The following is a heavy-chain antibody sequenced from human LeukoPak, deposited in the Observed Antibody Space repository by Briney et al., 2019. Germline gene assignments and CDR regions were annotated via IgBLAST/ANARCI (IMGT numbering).Heavy chain of an antibody. Sequence: TSVKVSCKASGYTFTGYYMHWVRQAPGQGLEWMGWTNPNSGGTNYAQKFQGRVTMTRDTSISTAYMELSRLRSDDTAVYYCAREDGSSLGYFDYWGQGTLVTVSS. D-gene: IGHD1-26*01. J-gene: IGHJ4*02. CDR3: AREDGSSLGYFDY. CDR1: GYTFTGYY. CDR2: TNPNSGGT. V-gene: IGHV1-2*02.